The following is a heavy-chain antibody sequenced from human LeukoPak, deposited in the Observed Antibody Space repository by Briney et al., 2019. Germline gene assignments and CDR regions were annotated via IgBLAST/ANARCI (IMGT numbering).Heavy chain of an antibody. D-gene: IGHD1-26*01. J-gene: IGHJ4*02. V-gene: IGHV3-33*01. CDR3: GRNGLSGSEPGY. Sequence: GGSLILSCAASRFNFSSYGMHWVGQAPGKGLEWVAVIWYDGSNKYFADSLKGRFTIPSDNFKNTLYLQMNSQRAEDTAVYYCGRNGLSGSEPGYWGQGTLVTVSS. CDR2: IWYDGSNK. CDR1: RFNFSSYG.